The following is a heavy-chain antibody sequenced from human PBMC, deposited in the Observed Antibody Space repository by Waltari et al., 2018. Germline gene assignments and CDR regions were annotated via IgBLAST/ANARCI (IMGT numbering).Heavy chain of an antibody. D-gene: IGHD3-3*02. CDR1: GGSISDYY. CDR3: VRDCRSHSCPHFYMDV. CDR2: FSTSGKT. J-gene: IGHJ6*03. Sequence: QVQLQESGPGLVKPSETLSLNCTVSGGSISDYYWIWIRQPAGKGLEWIGRFSTSGKTNYNPSLKSRVSMSIDTSTNQFSLRLTSVTAADTAVYYCVRDCRSHSCPHFYMDVWGKGTTVSVS. V-gene: IGHV4-4*07.